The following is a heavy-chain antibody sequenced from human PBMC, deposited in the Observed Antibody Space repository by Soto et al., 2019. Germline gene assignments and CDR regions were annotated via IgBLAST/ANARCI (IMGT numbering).Heavy chain of an antibody. V-gene: IGHV3-30-3*01. D-gene: IGHD2-21*02. CDR2: ITYDGSNK. J-gene: IGHJ4*01. Sequence: GGSLRLSCTTSGFPFSGYAMHWVRQAPGKGLEWVAVITYDGSNKYYADSVKGRFTISRDNSKNTLYLQMNSLRAEDTAVYYSARDACAGDSYQDYWGQGTLVTVSS. CDR3: ARDACAGDSYQDY. CDR1: GFPFSGYA.